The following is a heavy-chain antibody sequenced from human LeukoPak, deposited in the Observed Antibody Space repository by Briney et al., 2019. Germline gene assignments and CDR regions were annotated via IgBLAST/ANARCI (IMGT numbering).Heavy chain of an antibody. CDR3: ARGEGYCSGGSCYWFDP. D-gene: IGHD2-15*01. CDR1: GYFISSGYY. CDR2: IYHSGST. Sequence: SETLSLTCTVSGYFISSGYYWGWIRQPPGKGLEWIGSIYHSGSTYYNPSLKSRVTISVDTSKNQFSLKLSSVTAADTAVYYCARGEGYCSGGSCYWFDPWGQGTLVTVSS. J-gene: IGHJ5*02. V-gene: IGHV4-38-2*02.